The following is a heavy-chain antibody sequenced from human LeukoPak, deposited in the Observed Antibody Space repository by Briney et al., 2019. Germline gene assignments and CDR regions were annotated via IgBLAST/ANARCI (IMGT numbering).Heavy chain of an antibody. V-gene: IGHV3-30-3*01. CDR2: ISYDGSNK. CDR1: GFTFSSYA. D-gene: IGHD6-19*01. Sequence: PGGSLRLSGAASGFTFSSYAMHWVRQAPGKGLEWVAVISYDGSNKYYADSVKGRFTISRDNSKNTLYLQMNSLRAEDTAVYYCAKDSGVISGWYGRFDYWGQGTLVTVSS. J-gene: IGHJ4*02. CDR3: AKDSGVISGWYGRFDY.